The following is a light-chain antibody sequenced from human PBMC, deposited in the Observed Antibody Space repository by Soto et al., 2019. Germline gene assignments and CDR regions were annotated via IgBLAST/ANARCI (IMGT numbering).Light chain of an antibody. Sequence: QSVLTQPPSASGTTGQRVTISCSGSSSNIGSNTVNWYQQLPGTAPKLLIYSNNQRPSGVPDRFSGSKSGTSASLAISGLQSEDEAAYYCAALDDSLNGVVFGGGTKLTVL. CDR2: SNN. J-gene: IGLJ2*01. V-gene: IGLV1-44*01. CDR3: AALDDSLNGVV. CDR1: SSNIGSNT.